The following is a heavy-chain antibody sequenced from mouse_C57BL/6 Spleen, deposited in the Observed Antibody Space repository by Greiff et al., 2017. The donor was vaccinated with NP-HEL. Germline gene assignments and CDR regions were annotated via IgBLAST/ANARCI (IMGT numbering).Heavy chain of an antibody. CDR3: ASIYYDYDVGWFAY. J-gene: IGHJ3*01. V-gene: IGHV1-52*01. CDR1: GYTFTSYW. D-gene: IGHD2-4*01. CDR2: IDPSDSET. Sequence: VKLQQPGAELVRPGSSVKLSCKASGYTFTSYWMHWVKQRPIQGLEWIGNIDPSDSETHYNQKFKDKATLTVDKSSSTAYMQLSSLTSEDSAVYYCASIYYDYDVGWFAYWGQGTLVTVSA.